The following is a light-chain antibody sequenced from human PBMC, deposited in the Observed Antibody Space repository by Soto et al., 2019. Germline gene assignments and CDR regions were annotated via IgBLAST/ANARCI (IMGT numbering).Light chain of an antibody. J-gene: IGLJ2*01. CDR3: SSYTGSSINTVV. CDR1: SSDVGKYNY. V-gene: IGLV2-14*01. Sequence: QSALTQPASVSGSPGQSITISCTGTSSDVGKYNYVSWYQQHPAKAPKLMIFEVRNRPSGVSNRFSGSKSGNTASLTISGLQAEDEAEYYCSSYTGSSINTVVFGGGTKLTVL. CDR2: EVR.